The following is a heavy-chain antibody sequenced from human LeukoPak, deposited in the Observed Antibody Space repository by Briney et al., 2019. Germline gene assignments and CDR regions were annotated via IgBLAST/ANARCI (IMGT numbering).Heavy chain of an antibody. J-gene: IGHJ3*02. CDR3: VRRGISILDDAFDI. CDR2: IYYNGST. V-gene: IGHV4-59*08. Sequence: SETLSLTCTVSGDSFTNFYWNWIRQPPGKGLEWIGHIYYNGSTNYNPSLKSRIIISVATSKNQFSLKLSSVTAADTAMYYCVRRGISILDDAFDIWGQGIMVTVSS. D-gene: IGHD6-6*01. CDR1: GDSFTNFY.